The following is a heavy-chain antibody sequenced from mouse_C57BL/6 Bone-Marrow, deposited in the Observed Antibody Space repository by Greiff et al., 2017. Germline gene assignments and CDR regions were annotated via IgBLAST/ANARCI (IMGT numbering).Heavy chain of an antibody. CDR3: ARTPLYDGTYYFDY. CDR2: INPSTGGT. D-gene: IGHD1-1*01. CDR1: GYSFTGYY. V-gene: IGHV1-42*01. Sequence: EVQLQQSGPELVKPGASVKISCKASGYSFTGYYMNWVKQSPEKSLEWIGEINPSTGGTTYNQKFKAKATLTVDKSYSTAYMQLKSLTSEDSAVYYCARTPLYDGTYYFDYWGQGTTLTVSS. J-gene: IGHJ2*01.